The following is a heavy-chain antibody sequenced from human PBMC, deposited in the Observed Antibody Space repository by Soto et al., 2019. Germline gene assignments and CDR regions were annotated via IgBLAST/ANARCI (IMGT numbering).Heavy chain of an antibody. CDR2: ISSSGSTI. CDR3: ASMDYHRQQTIKYYYYYMDV. CDR1: GFTFSDYY. J-gene: IGHJ6*03. Sequence: GGSLRLSCAASGFTFSDYYMSWIRQAPGKGLEWVSYISSSGSTIYYADSVKGRFTISRDNAKNSLYLQMNSLRAEDTAVYYCASMDYHRQQTIKYYYYYMDVWGKGTTVTVSS. V-gene: IGHV3-11*01. D-gene: IGHD4-17*01.